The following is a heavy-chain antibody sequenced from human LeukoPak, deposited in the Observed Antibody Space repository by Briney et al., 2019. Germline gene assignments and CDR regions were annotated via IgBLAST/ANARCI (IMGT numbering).Heavy chain of an antibody. CDR1: GGTFSSYA. CDR3: ARAMYDDIVGATLAFDY. J-gene: IGHJ4*02. D-gene: IGHD1-26*01. CDR2: IIPIFGTA. Sequence: GASVKVSCKASGGTFSSYAISWVRQAAGQGLEWMGGIIPIFGTANYAQKFQGRVTITTDESTSTAYMELSSLRSEDTAVYYCARAMYDDIVGATLAFDYWGQGTLVTVSS. V-gene: IGHV1-69*05.